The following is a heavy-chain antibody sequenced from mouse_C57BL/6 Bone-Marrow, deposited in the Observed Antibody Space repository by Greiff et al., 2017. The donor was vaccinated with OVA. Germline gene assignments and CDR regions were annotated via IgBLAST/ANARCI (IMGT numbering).Heavy chain of an antibody. CDR1: GYTFTSSW. Sequence: QQPGAELVRPGSSVNLSCKASGYTFTSSWMDWVKQRPGQGLEWIGNIYLSDSETHYNQKFKDKATLTVDKSSSTAYVQVSSLTSEDSAVYYCATDFGGRGTTLTVTS. J-gene: IGHJ2*01. CDR3: ATDF. V-gene: IGHV1-61*01. CDR2: IYLSDSET.